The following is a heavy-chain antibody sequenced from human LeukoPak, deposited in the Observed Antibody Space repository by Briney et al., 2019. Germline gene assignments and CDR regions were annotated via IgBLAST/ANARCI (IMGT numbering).Heavy chain of an antibody. V-gene: IGHV1-18*01. CDR2: ISAYNGNT. CDR3: ARDPGDIVVVPAAMAPGYYYYYGMDV. Sequence: ASVKVSCKASGGTFSSYGISWVRQAPGQGLEWMGWISAYNGNTNYAQKLQGRVTMTTDTSTSTAYMELRSLRSDDTAVYYCARDPGDIVVVPAAMAPGYYYYYGMDVWGQGTTVTVSS. D-gene: IGHD2-2*01. J-gene: IGHJ6*02. CDR1: GGTFSSYG.